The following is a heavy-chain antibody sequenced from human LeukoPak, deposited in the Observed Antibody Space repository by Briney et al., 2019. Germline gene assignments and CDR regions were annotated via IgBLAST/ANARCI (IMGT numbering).Heavy chain of an antibody. V-gene: IGHV5-10-1*01. J-gene: IGHJ4*02. Sequence: GESLKISCKGSGYRFTSYWISWVRQMPGKGLEWMGRIDPSDSYTNYSPSFQGHVTISADKSISTAYLQWSSLKASDTAMYYCARHGDGYNYDFDYWGQGTLVTVSS. CDR2: IDPSDSYT. CDR3: ARHGDGYNYDFDY. CDR1: GYRFTSYW. D-gene: IGHD5-24*01.